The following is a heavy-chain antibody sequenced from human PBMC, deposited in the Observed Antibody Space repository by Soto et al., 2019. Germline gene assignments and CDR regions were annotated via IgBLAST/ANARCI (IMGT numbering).Heavy chain of an antibody. J-gene: IGHJ6*02. V-gene: IGHV4-59*01. CDR2: IYYSGST. CDR1: GGSISSYY. CDR3: ARDKYSSSWTARYDYYYGMDV. D-gene: IGHD6-13*01. Sequence: SETLSLTCTVSGGSISSYYWSWIRQPPGKGLEWIGYIYYSGSTNYNPSLKSRVTISVDTSKNQSSLKLSSVTAADTAVYYCARDKYSSSWTARYDYYYGMDVWGQGTTVTVSS.